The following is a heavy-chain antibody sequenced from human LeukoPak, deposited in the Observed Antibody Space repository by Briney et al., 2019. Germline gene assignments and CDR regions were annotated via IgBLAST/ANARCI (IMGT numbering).Heavy chain of an antibody. D-gene: IGHD3-22*01. CDR2: ITWDGGST. J-gene: IGHJ6*02. Sequence: GGSLRLSCAACGFTFDDYTMHWVRQPPGKGLEWVSLITWDGGSTHYADSVKGRFTISRDNSKNSLYLQMNSLRTEDTALYYCAKDIGYDSSFAFGMDVWGQGTTVTVSS. CDR3: AKDIGYDSSFAFGMDV. CDR1: GFTFDDYT. V-gene: IGHV3-43*01.